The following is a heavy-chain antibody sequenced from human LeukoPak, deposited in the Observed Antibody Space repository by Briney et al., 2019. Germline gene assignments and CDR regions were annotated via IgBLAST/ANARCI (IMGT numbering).Heavy chain of an antibody. CDR2: IYTSGSI. CDR1: GGSISSYY. Sequence: PSETLSLTCTISGGSISSYYWSWIRQSAGNGLEWIGRIYTSGSITNNPSLKSRVTLSLDTSKNQFSLKLSSVTAADTAVYYCARRHSSSWYFDYWGQGTLVTVSS. V-gene: IGHV4-4*07. CDR3: ARRHSSSWYFDY. D-gene: IGHD6-13*01. J-gene: IGHJ4*02.